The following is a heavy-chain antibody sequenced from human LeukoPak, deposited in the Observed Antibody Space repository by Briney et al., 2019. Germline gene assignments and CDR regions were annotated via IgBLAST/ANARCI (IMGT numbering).Heavy chain of an antibody. J-gene: IGHJ4*02. CDR3: ARDRLGPSFSVSHFDW. Sequence: GGSLRLSCATSGFTFVDYGLSWVRRAPGKGLEWLCAINYNGAITDYADSAKGRFTISRDNAKNSLYLRMDSLRAEDTALYYCARDRLGPSFSVSHFDWWGQGTLVTVSS. V-gene: IGHV3-20*04. CDR1: GFTFVDYG. CDR2: INYNGAIT. D-gene: IGHD3-3*02.